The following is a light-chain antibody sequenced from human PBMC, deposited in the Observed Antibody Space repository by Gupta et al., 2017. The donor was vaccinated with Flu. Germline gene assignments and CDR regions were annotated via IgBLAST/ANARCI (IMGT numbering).Light chain of an antibody. Sequence: PSSLSASVGDRVTITCRASQSISSYLNWYQQKPGKAPKLLIYTASSLQSGVPSRFSGSGSGTDFTLTISSLQPEDFATYYCQQSYSTPYTFGQGTKLQIK. CDR2: TAS. CDR3: QQSYSTPYT. V-gene: IGKV1-39*01. J-gene: IGKJ2*01. CDR1: QSISSY.